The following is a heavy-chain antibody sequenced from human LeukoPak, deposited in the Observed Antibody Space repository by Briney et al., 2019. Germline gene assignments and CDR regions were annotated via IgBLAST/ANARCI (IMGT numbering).Heavy chain of an antibody. Sequence: GGSLRLSCAASGFTFSSYAMNWVRQTPGKGLEWVSSIISGGGGSTYYADSVKGRFTISRDNSKNTLYLQMNSLRAEDTAVYYCAKEDGYSYGFDIWGQGTMVTVSS. D-gene: IGHD5-18*01. CDR1: GFTFSSYA. J-gene: IGHJ3*02. CDR3: AKEDGYSYGFDI. V-gene: IGHV3-23*01. CDR2: IISGGGGST.